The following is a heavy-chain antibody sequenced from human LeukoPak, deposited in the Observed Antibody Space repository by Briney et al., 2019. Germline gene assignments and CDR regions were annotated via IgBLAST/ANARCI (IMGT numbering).Heavy chain of an antibody. CDR3: ARRDGGWPIKYFQH. CDR1: GGSFSAYY. V-gene: IGHV4-34*01. J-gene: IGHJ1*01. CDR2: INHSGST. Sequence: SETLSLTCAVYGGSFSAYYWSWIRQPPGEGLEWIGEINHSGSTYYNPSLKSRVTISVDTSKNQFSLKLSSVTAADTAVYYCARRDGGWPIKYFQHWGQGTLVTVSS. D-gene: IGHD6-19*01.